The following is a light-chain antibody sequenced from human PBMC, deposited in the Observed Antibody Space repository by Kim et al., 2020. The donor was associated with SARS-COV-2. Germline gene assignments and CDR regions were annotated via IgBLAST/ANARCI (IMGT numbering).Light chain of an antibody. CDR2: QVS. CDR3: MQATHWPLA. J-gene: IGKJ4*01. V-gene: IGKV2-30*01. Sequence: PASLPCRSGQSLGYSDGKTYLNWFQQRPGQSPRRLIYQVSNRDSGVPDRFSGSGSGTDFTLKISRVEAEDDGVYYCMQATHWPLAFGGGTKVDIK. CDR1: QSLGYSDGKTY.